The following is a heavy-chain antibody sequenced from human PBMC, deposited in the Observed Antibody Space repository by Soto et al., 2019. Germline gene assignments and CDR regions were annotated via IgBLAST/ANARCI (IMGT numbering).Heavy chain of an antibody. CDR2: IYYSGST. D-gene: IGHD3-3*01. J-gene: IGHJ4*02. CDR1: GGSISSSSYY. CDR3: ASLSIFGVVIPRKYFDY. Sequence: SETLSLTCTVSGGSISSSSYYWGWIRQPPGKGLEWIGSIYYSGSTYYNPSLKSRVTISVDTSKNQFSLKLSSVTAADTAVYYCASLSIFGVVIPRKYFDYWGQGTLVTVSS. V-gene: IGHV4-39*01.